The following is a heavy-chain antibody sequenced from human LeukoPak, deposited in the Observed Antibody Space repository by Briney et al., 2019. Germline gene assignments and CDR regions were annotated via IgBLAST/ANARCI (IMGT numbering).Heavy chain of an antibody. CDR1: GGSISSYY. J-gene: IGHJ5*02. V-gene: IGHV4-59*06. CDR2: IYNSEST. D-gene: IGHD5-12*01. CDR3: AGSGYPQGNWFDP. Sequence: SETLSLTCTVSGGSISSYYWSWIRQPPGKGLEWIGFIYNSESTYYNPSLKSRVTISVDRSKNQFSLELTSVTAADTAVYYCAGSGYPQGNWFDPWGQGTLVTVSS.